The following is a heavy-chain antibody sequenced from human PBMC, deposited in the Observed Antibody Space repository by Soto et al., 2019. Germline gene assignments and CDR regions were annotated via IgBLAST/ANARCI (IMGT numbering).Heavy chain of an antibody. CDR1: GFNFNSHA. J-gene: IGHJ6*02. CDR2: ISANIIST. V-gene: IGHV3-23*01. CDR3: ARVDTPTVRVGMDV. D-gene: IGHD2-15*01. Sequence: GGSLRLSCTASGFNFNSHAMTWVRQAPGKGLEWVSTISANIISTYYADSVKGRFTISRDNSKNTLYLQMSSLRVEDTAVYHCARVDTPTVRVGMDVWGQGTTVTVSS.